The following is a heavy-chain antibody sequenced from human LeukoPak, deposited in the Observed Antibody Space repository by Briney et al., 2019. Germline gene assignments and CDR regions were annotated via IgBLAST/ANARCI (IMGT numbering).Heavy chain of an antibody. Sequence: SRVTISVDTSKNQFSLKLSSVTAAGTAVYYCARGNLYYYDSSGYYFKFDYWGQGTLVTVSS. V-gene: IGHV4-34*01. D-gene: IGHD3-22*01. CDR3: ARGNLYYYDSSGYYFKFDY. J-gene: IGHJ4*02.